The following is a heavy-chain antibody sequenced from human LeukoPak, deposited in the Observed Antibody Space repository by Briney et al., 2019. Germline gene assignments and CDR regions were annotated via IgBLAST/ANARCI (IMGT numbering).Heavy chain of an antibody. V-gene: IGHV1-46*01. J-gene: IGHJ6*02. CDR3: ARAGGLYGMDV. CDR2: INPSGGST. D-gene: IGHD2-15*01. Sequence: ASVKVSCKASGYTFTRYYIHWVRQAPGQGLEWMGVINPSGGSTTYAQKFQGRVTMTRDTSTSTVYMEVSSLRSEDTAVYYCARAGGLYGMDVWGRGTTVTVSS. CDR1: GYTFTRYY.